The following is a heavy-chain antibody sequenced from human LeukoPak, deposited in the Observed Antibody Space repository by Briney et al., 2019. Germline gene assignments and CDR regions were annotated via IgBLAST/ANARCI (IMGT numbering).Heavy chain of an antibody. CDR3: ARGLARGVPAG. CDR2: MNPNRGNT. J-gene: IGHJ4*02. CDR1: GYTFTSYD. V-gene: IGHV1-8*01. D-gene: IGHD1-26*01. Sequence: ASVKVSCKASGYTFTSYDINWVRQAPGHGLEWMGWMNPNRGNTGYAQKFQGRVTMTRNTSISTAYMELSSLRSEDTAVYYCARGLARGVPAGWGQGTLVTVSS.